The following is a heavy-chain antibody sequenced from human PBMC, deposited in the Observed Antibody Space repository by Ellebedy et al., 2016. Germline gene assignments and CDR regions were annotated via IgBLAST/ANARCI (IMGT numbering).Heavy chain of an antibody. Sequence: SETLSLTCTVSGGSISSSSYYWGWIRQPPGKGLEWIGSIYYSGSTYYNPSLKSRVTISVDTSKNQFSLKLSSVTAADTAVYYCARHVSDSSSWSANWFDPWGQGTLVTVSS. CDR3: ARHVSDSSSWSANWFDP. J-gene: IGHJ5*02. D-gene: IGHD6-13*01. V-gene: IGHV4-39*01. CDR2: IYYSGST. CDR1: GGSISSSSYY.